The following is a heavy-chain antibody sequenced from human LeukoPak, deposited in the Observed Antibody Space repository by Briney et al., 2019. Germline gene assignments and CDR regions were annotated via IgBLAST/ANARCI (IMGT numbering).Heavy chain of an antibody. D-gene: IGHD3-22*01. CDR1: GFTFSSYW. CDR3: ARGRVVVIATPEYAFDM. V-gene: IGHV3-74*01. Sequence: GGSLRLSCAASGFTFSSYWMHWVRQAPGKGLVWVSRINSDGSSTSYADSVTGRFTISRDNAKNTLYLQMNSLRAEDTAVYYCARGRVVVIATPEYAFDMWGQGTMVTVSS. J-gene: IGHJ3*02. CDR2: INSDGSST.